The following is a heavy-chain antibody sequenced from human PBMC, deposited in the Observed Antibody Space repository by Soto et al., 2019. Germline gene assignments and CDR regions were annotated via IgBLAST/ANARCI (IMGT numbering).Heavy chain of an antibody. J-gene: IGHJ6*02. D-gene: IGHD3-16*01. CDR3: SKDIRLYDYGMDV. CDR2: IKWNGDVI. CDR1: GFTFRDYA. V-gene: IGHV3-9*01. Sequence: EVQLVESGGDLVQPGRSLRHSCAASGFTFRDYAMYWVRQAPGKGLEWVSGIKWNGDVIGYADSVKGRFTISRDNAKNSLYLQMNSLRAEDTALYYCSKDIRLYDYGMDVWGQGTTVTVSS.